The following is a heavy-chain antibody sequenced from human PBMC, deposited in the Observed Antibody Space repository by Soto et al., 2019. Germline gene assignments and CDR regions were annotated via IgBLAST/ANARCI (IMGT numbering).Heavy chain of an antibody. J-gene: IGHJ4*02. Sequence: QVQLQESGPGLVKPSETLSLTCTVSGGSISSYYWSWIRQPPGPGLEWMGYIYYSGSTNYNPSLNRRVTTSVATSKHQFSLQLTSVTAADTAVYYCARVWGDYFAYWGQGTLVTVSS. V-gene: IGHV4-59*01. CDR1: GGSISSYY. CDR2: IYYSGST. CDR3: ARVWGDYFAY. D-gene: IGHD3-16*01.